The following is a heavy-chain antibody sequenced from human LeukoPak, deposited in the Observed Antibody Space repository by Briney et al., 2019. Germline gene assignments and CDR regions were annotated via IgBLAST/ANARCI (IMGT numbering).Heavy chain of an antibody. J-gene: IGHJ3*02. Sequence: SETLSLTCTVSGGSISSSSYYWSWIRQPAGKGLEWIGRIYISGSTNYNPSLKSRVTMSVDTSKNQFSLKLRSVTAADTAVYYCARDQGAAMYYYDSSGYYQTNDAFDIWGQGTMVTVSS. CDR2: IYISGST. V-gene: IGHV4-61*02. D-gene: IGHD3-22*01. CDR1: GGSISSSSYY. CDR3: ARDQGAAMYYYDSSGYYQTNDAFDI.